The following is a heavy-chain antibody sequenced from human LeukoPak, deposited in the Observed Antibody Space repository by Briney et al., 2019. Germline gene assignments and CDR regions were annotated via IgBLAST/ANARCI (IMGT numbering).Heavy chain of an antibody. CDR2: IVPITGDT. CDR1: GYSFNEYY. J-gene: IGHJ2*01. V-gene: IGHV1-2*02. CDR3: ATATRYDSNDARSHYFDL. D-gene: IGHD3-22*01. Sequence: ASVKVSCKAPGYSFNEYYVHWVRQAPGQGLEWMGWIVPITGDTRYAPRFQGGVTLSSDTSTSTAYLELSSLRSDDTAVFYCATATRYDSNDARSHYFDLWGRGTLITVSS.